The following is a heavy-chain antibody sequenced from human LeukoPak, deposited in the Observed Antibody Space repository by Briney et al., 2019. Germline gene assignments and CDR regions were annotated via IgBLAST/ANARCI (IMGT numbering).Heavy chain of an antibody. CDR2: ISGSGGST. D-gene: IGHD6-13*01. Sequence: HPGGSLRLSCAASGFTFSSYAMSWVRQAPGKGLEWVSAISGSGGSTYYADSVKGRFTISRDNSKNTLYLQMNSLRAEDTAVYYCARDSAPYSSSWYEPDYWGQGTLVTVSS. CDR3: ARDSAPYSSSWYEPDY. V-gene: IGHV3-23*01. CDR1: GFTFSSYA. J-gene: IGHJ4*02.